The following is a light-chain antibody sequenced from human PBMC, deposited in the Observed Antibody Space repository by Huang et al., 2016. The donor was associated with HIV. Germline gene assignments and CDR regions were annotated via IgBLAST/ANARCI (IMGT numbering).Light chain of an antibody. J-gene: IGKJ1*01. CDR2: DTA. CDR1: ETITRN. V-gene: IGKV3-15*01. Sequence: DILMTQSPATLSVALGERASLSCRATETITRNLAWYQQKPGQPPRLLIYDTATRATGIPARFDGGGFGTDVTLTISSLQSEDSAIYYCQQYNNWPRTFGQGTKVEI. CDR3: QQYNNWPRT.